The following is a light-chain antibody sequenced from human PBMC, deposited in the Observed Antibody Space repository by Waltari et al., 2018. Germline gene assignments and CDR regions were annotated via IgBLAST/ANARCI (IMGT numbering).Light chain of an antibody. J-gene: IGLJ2*01. V-gene: IGLV2-14*03. CDR2: DVN. Sequence: SALTQPDSVSGSPGQSITISCSGISSDSGGYEYVSWYQQHPGKAPKVIIYDVNNRPSGVSNRFSGSKSCSSASLTISGLQAEDEADYYCSSFTSSTTGIFGGGTKVTVL. CDR1: SSDSGGYEY. CDR3: SSFTSSTTGI.